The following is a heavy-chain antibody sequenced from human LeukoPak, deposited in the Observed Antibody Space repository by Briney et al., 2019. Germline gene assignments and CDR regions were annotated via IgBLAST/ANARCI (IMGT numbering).Heavy chain of an antibody. J-gene: IGHJ5*02. D-gene: IGHD2-2*01. CDR2: IYYSGST. Sequence: SETLSLTCTVSGGSISSSSYYWGWIRQPPGKGLEWIGSIYYSGSTYYNPSLKSRVTISVDTSKNQFSLKLSSVTAADTAVYYCARHRGPAVPAANWFDPWGQGTLVTVSS. CDR1: GGSISSSSYY. CDR3: ARHRGPAVPAANWFDP. V-gene: IGHV4-39*01.